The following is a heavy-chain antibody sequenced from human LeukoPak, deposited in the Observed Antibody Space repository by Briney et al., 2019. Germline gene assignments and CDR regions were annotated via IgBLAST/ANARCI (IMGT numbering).Heavy chain of an antibody. CDR1: GSTFGDYA. CDR3: TGYYGSHY. CDR2: IRSKAYGGIT. Sequence: GGSLRLSCTASGSTFGDYAMSWFRQAPEKGLEWVGFIRSKAYGGITEYAASVKGRFTISRDDSKSIAYLQMNSLKTEDTAVYYCTGYYGSHYWGQGTLVTVSS. V-gene: IGHV3-49*03. D-gene: IGHD3-10*01. J-gene: IGHJ4*02.